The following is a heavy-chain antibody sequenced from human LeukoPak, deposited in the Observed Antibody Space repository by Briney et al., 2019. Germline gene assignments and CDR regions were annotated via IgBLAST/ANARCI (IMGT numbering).Heavy chain of an antibody. J-gene: IGHJ4*02. CDR1: EFMFSSYA. Sequence: GGSLRLSCVASEFMFSSYAMTWVRQAPGKGPEYVSTINAVDANTYYADSVRGRFTVSRDNSKNTLYLHMSSLRAEDTAVYYCAKQFLETNWGQGTLVTVSS. CDR3: AKQFLETN. V-gene: IGHV3-23*01. D-gene: IGHD1-1*01. CDR2: INAVDANT.